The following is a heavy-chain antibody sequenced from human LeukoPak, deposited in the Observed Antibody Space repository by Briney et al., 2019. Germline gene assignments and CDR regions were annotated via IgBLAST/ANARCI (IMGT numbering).Heavy chain of an antibody. CDR1: GFTFSSYA. J-gene: IGHJ4*02. Sequence: QPGGSLRLSCAASGFTFSSYAMSWVRQAPGKGLEWVSAISGSGGSTYYADSVKGRFTISRDNSKNTLYLQMNSLRAEDTAVYYCAKETYPTTVTPYYFDYWGQGTLVTVSS. V-gene: IGHV3-23*01. D-gene: IGHD4-17*01. CDR2: ISGSGGST. CDR3: AKETYPTTVTPYYFDY.